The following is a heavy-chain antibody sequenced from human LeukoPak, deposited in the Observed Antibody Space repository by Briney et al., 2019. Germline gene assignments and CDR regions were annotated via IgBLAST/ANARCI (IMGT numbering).Heavy chain of an antibody. CDR2: INTSGST. CDR3: ARGAYYYDSINYYWFDP. J-gene: IGHJ5*02. CDR1: GGSLSSYY. D-gene: IGHD3-22*01. Sequence: PSETLSLTCTVSGGSLSSYYWSWIRQPAGKGLEWIGRINTSGSTNYNPSLRSRVTISVETSKNQFSLNLSSVTAADTAVYYCARGAYYYDSINYYWFDPWGQGTLVTVSS. V-gene: IGHV4-4*07.